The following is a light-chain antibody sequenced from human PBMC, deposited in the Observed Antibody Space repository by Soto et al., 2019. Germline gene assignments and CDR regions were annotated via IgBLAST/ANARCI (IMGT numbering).Light chain of an antibody. CDR3: SSYARNRDVL. Sequence: QSALTQPPSASGSLGSSVTISCTGTSSDVGGHKYVSWYQHHPGKAPKLILFEVSQRPSGVPHRFSGSKSDNTASLTVSGLQAEDEADYYCSSYARNRDVLFGGGTKLTVL. V-gene: IGLV2-8*01. CDR1: SSDVGGHKY. CDR2: EVS. J-gene: IGLJ2*01.